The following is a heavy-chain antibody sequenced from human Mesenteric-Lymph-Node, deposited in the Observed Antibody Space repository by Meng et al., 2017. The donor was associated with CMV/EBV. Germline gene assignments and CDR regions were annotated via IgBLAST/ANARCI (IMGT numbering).Heavy chain of an antibody. CDR1: GYSFTSYW. J-gene: IGHJ4*02. D-gene: IGHD2-15*01. CDR2: TDPSDSYT. CDR3: AITLGYCSGGSCLDY. V-gene: IGHV5-10-1*01. Sequence: SGYSFTSYWISWVRQIPGKGLEWMGRTDPSDSYTTYSPSFQGHVTISADKSISTAYLQWSSLKASDTAVYYCAITLGYCSGGSCLDYWGQGTLVTVSS.